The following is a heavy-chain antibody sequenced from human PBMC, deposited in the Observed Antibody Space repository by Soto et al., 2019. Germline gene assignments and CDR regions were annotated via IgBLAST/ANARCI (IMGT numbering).Heavy chain of an antibody. CDR3: PRGGGGWDS. CDR1: GFTVTGEQ. V-gene: IGHV3-53*01. CDR2: MYTGGRT. D-gene: IGHD6-19*01. J-gene: IGHJ4*02. Sequence: EVHVVESGGGLIQPGGSLRLSCMPSGFTVTGEQMNWVRQAPGKGLEWVSTMYTGGRTFYADSVRGRFTISRDETKNILYLQMDSLRVEDTAVYYCPRGGGGWDSWGQGSLVTVSS.